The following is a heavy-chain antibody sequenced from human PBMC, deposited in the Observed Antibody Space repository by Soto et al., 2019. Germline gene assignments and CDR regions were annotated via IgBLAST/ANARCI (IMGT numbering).Heavy chain of an antibody. CDR1: GGSISSYY. CDR2: IYYSGST. V-gene: IGHV4-59*01. D-gene: IGHD4-17*01. J-gene: IGHJ5*02. CDR3: ARVAPATVTPYNWFDP. Sequence: QVQLQESGPGLVKPSETLSLTCTVSGGSISSYYWSWIRQPPGKGLEWIGYIYYSGSTNYNPPLKRRVTISVDTSKNQFALKLSSVTAADTAVYYCARVAPATVTPYNWFDPWGQGTLVTVSS.